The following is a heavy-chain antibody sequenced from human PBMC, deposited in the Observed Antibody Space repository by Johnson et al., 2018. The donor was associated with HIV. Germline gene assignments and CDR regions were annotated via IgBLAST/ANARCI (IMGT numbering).Heavy chain of an antibody. CDR2: ISYDGSNN. CDR1: GFTFSSYG. D-gene: IGHD7-27*01. CDR3: AKEMHEGYWGAFDI. Sequence: QVQLVESGGGVVQPGRSLRLSCAASGFTFSSYGMHWVRQAPGKGLEWVAVISYDGSNNYYADSVKGRFTISRDNSKNTLYLQMNSLRAEDTAVYYCAKEMHEGYWGAFDIWGQGTMVTVSS. V-gene: IGHV3-30*18. J-gene: IGHJ3*02.